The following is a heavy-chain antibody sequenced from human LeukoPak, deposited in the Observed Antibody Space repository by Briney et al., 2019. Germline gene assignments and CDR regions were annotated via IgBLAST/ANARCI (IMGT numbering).Heavy chain of an antibody. Sequence: GGSLRLSCAASGFTFSSYSVNWVRQAPGKGLEWVSSISSSSSYIYYADSVKGRFTISRDNAKNSLYLQMNSLRAEDTAVYYCARDPTVVTPYYFDYWGQGTLVTVSS. CDR3: ARDPTVVTPYYFDY. J-gene: IGHJ4*02. CDR1: GFTFSSYS. CDR2: ISSSSSYI. D-gene: IGHD4-23*01. V-gene: IGHV3-21*01.